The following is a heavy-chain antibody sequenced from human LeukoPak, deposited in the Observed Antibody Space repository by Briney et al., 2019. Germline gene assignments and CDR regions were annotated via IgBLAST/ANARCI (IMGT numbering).Heavy chain of an antibody. D-gene: IGHD2-2*01. Sequence: GGPLRLSFAAPGFPFMTYNMSWFRKAPGKGLEGVSYISSSGSTTYYADSVKGRFTISRDNAKNSLYLQMNSLRAEDTAVYYCARVVVVPAALDYWGQGTLVTVSS. J-gene: IGHJ4*02. CDR1: GFPFMTYN. CDR3: ARVVVVPAALDY. V-gene: IGHV3-11*01. CDR2: ISSSGSTT.